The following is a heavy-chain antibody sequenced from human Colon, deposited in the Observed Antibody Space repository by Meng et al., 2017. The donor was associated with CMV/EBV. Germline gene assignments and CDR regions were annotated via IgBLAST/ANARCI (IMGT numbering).Heavy chain of an antibody. D-gene: IGHD1-14*01. CDR1: GSSFSNSW. Sequence: GESLKISCAASGSSFSNSWMIWVRRAPGKGLEWVSYISGSGSTKHYADAVKGRFVISRDNAKSLLYLQMNSLRVDDSAVYYCARDIRPPATRYYYGLDVWGLGTTVTVSS. J-gene: IGHJ6*02. V-gene: IGHV3-48*04. CDR2: ISGSGSTK. CDR3: ARDIRPPATRYYYGLDV.